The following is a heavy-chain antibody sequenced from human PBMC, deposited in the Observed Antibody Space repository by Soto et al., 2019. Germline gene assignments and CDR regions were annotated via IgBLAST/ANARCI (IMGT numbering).Heavy chain of an antibody. V-gene: IGHV3-73*01. Sequence: GGSLRLSCAASGFIFSDSVMHWVRQASGKGLEWVGRIRMKVDNYATIYAASVKGRFIISRDDSKNTLFLQMNSLRAEDTAVYYCAKDEVLVELVARDYYGMDVWGQGTTVTVSS. J-gene: IGHJ6*02. CDR1: GFIFSDSV. D-gene: IGHD2-15*01. CDR3: AKDEVLVELVARDYYGMDV. CDR2: IRMKVDNYAT.